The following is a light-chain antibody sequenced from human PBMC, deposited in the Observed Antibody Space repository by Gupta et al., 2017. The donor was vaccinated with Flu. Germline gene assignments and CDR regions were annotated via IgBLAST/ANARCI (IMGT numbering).Light chain of an antibody. V-gene: IGKV1-27*01. CDR3: QKYNSAPWT. CDR2: VAS. Sequence: PSSLSASVGDRVTITCRASQGISNYLAWYQQKPGKVPKLLISVASTLQSGVPSRFSGSGSGTDFTLTISSLQPEDVATYYCQKYNSAPWTFGQGTKVDIK. CDR1: QGISNY. J-gene: IGKJ1*01.